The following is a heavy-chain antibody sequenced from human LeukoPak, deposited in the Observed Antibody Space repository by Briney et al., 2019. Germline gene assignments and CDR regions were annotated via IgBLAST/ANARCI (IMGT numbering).Heavy chain of an antibody. V-gene: IGHV1-2*02. J-gene: IGHJ5*02. Sequence: ASVKVSCKASGYSLTGYYMHWVRQAPGQGLEWMGWTNPNSGATKYAQKFQGRVTMTRDTSSSTAYMELSRLRSDDTAVYYCGRGLRYYYDSSGYTNWYDPWGQGTLVAVSS. CDR3: GRGLRYYYDSSGYTNWYDP. CDR2: TNPNSGAT. D-gene: IGHD3-22*01. CDR1: GYSLTGYY.